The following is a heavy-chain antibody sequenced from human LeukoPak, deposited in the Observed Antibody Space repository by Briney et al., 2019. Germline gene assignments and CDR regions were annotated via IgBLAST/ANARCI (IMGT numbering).Heavy chain of an antibody. Sequence: SKTLSLTCTVSGGSVSGGSYYWSWIRQPPGKGLEWIGYFYYTGSTNYNPSLKSRVTISVDTSKNQFSLRLSSVTAADTAVYYCASGQFLVSNDYWGQGILVTVSS. CDR1: GGSVSGGSYY. CDR2: FYYTGST. J-gene: IGHJ4*02. CDR3: ASGQFLVSNDY. D-gene: IGHD5/OR15-5a*01. V-gene: IGHV4-61*01.